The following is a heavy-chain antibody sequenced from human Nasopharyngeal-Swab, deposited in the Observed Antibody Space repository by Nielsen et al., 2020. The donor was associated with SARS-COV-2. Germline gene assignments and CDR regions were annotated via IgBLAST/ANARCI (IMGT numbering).Heavy chain of an antibody. CDR1: GGSFSGYY. CDR2: INHSGST. J-gene: IGHJ5*02. V-gene: IGHV4-34*01. Sequence: GSLRLSCAVYGGSFSGYYWSWIRQPPGKGLEWIGEINHSGSTNYNPSLKSRVTISVDTSKNQFSLKLSSVTAADTAVYYCARAAICSSTSCYRTNWFDPWGQGTLVTVSS. CDR3: ARAAICSSTSCYRTNWFDP. D-gene: IGHD2-2*02.